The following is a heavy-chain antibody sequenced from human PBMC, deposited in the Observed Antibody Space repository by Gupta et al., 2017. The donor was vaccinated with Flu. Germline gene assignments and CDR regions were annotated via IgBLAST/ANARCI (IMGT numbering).Heavy chain of an antibody. CDR3: AREGYGVDIRRLVGFDS. Sequence: QVQLQESGPGLVKPSDTLSLTCTVSGGSVNLENSSWRWIRQSPGKGLEWIGYIYFGGSTNYNRVPRSRVTISIDTPKSQFSLKLTSLTAADTAVYYCAREGYGVDIRRLVGFDSWGQGALVTVSS. CDR1: GGSVNLENSS. CDR2: IYFGGST. V-gene: IGHV4-61*01. D-gene: IGHD2-21*01. J-gene: IGHJ4*02.